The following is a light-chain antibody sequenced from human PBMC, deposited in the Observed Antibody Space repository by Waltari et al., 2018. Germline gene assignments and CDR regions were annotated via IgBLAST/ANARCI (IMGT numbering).Light chain of an antibody. CDR3: SLYMGSGIWV. J-gene: IGLJ3*02. Sequence: QTVVTQEPSLSVSPGGTVTLTCALSSGSVSTTSYATWYRQTPGQAPRTLLYKANTRSSGVPDRLSGSILGNKVALTITGAQADDESDYYCSLYMGSGIWVFGGGTKLTVL. CDR1: SGSVSTTSY. CDR2: KAN. V-gene: IGLV8-61*01.